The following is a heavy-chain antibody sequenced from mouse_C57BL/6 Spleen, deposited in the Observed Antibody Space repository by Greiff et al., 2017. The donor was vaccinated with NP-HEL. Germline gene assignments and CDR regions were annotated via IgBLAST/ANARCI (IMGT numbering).Heavy chain of an antibody. CDR3: AIYYYGSSYVY. V-gene: IGHV1-53*01. CDR1: GYTFTSYW. D-gene: IGHD1-1*01. J-gene: IGHJ2*01. CDR2: INPSNGGT. Sequence: QVHVKQPGTELVKPGASVKLSCKASGYTFTSYWMHWVKQRPGQGLEWIGNINPSNGGTNYNEKFKSKATLTVDKSSSTAYMQLSSLTSEDSAVYYCAIYYYGSSYVYWGQGTTLTVSS.